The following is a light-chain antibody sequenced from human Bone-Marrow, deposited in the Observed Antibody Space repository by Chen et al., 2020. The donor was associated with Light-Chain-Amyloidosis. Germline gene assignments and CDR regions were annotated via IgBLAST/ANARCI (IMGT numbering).Light chain of an antibody. V-gene: IGLV6-57*01. CDR1: SGSIATSC. Sequence: SMLPQPPSVSESPGKTVILSCTRSSGSIATSCVQWYPPRPGSFPTAVICGDDQSTSGVPDWFSGSIDRSSNAADLTSSGLKNEDEADYYCQCYQVRSQWVFGGGAKLTVL. CDR3: QCYQVRSQWV. CDR2: GDD. J-gene: IGLJ3*02.